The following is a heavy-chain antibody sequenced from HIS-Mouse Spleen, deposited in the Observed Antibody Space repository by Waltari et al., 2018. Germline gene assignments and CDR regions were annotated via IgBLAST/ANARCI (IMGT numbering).Heavy chain of an antibody. CDR3: ASHHIAALDY. D-gene: IGHD6-6*01. CDR1: GFTFSSYA. Sequence: QVQLVESGGGVVQPGRSLRLSCAASGFTFSSYAMHWVRQAPGKGRECGAVISYDGRTKYYAESVKGRFTISRDNSKNTLYLQMNSLRAEDTAVYYCASHHIAALDYWGQGTLVTVSS. J-gene: IGHJ4*02. V-gene: IGHV3-30*04. CDR2: ISYDGRTK.